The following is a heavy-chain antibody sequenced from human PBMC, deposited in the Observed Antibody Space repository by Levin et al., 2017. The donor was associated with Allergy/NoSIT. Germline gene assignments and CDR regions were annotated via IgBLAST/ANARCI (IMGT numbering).Heavy chain of an antibody. Sequence: GGSLRLSCAASGFTFDDYAMHWVRQAPGKGLEWVSGISWNSGSIGYADSVKGRFTISRDNAKNSLYLQMNSLRAEDTALYYCAKGKWIAAAADPFDYWGQGTLVTVSS. CDR2: ISWNSGSI. CDR1: GFTFDDYA. J-gene: IGHJ4*02. V-gene: IGHV3-9*01. D-gene: IGHD6-13*01. CDR3: AKGKWIAAAADPFDY.